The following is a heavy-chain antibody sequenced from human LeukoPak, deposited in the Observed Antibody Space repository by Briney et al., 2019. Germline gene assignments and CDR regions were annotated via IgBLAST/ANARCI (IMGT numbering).Heavy chain of an antibody. V-gene: IGHV3-53*01. J-gene: IGHJ5*02. CDR3: ARAVSGRFDP. D-gene: IGHD3-16*01. CDR1: GFTVSSNY. Sequence: GGSLRLSCAASGFTVSSNYMSWVRQAPGKGLEWVSVIYSGGSTYYADSVKGRFTISRANSKNTLYLQMNSLRAEDTAVYYCARAVSGRFDPWGQGTLVTVSS. CDR2: IYSGGST.